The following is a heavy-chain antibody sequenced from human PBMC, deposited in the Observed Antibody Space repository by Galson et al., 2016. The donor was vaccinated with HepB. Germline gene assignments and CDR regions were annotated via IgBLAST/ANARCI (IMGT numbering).Heavy chain of an antibody. J-gene: IGHJ4*02. V-gene: IGHV4-59*01. CDR3: ARGWGYDYSNYEPGF. D-gene: IGHD4-11*01. CDR1: GGSISNYY. Sequence: SETLSLTCTLSGGSISNYYWMWIRQPPGKGLEWVGYISYSGNTRYNPTVKSRVTISIDMSKKQFSLKLSSVTATETAVYYCARGWGYDYSNYEPGFWGQGTLFTVSA. CDR2: ISYSGNT.